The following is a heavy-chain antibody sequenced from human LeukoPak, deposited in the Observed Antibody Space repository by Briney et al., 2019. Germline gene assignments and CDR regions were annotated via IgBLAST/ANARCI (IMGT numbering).Heavy chain of an antibody. CDR2: IRWDGGTT. D-gene: IGHD3-3*01. CDR3: GKDIGHSDFWNGYEY. Sequence: GGSLRLSCAASGFTFEEYSMQWVRRPPGKGLEWVAVIRWDGGTTYYADSVKGRFTISRDNSEKSVYLQMNSLRTEDTAFYYCGKDIGHSDFWNGYEYRGQGTLVTVSS. J-gene: IGHJ4*02. V-gene: IGHV3-43*01. CDR1: GFTFEEYS.